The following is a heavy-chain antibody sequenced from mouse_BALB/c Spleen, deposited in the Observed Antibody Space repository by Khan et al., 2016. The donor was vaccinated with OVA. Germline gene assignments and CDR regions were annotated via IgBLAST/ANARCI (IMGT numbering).Heavy chain of an antibody. V-gene: IGHV1-7*01. Sequence: VQLQESGAELAKPGASVKMSCKASGYTFTSYWMHWVKQRPGQGLEWIGYINPSSGYTEYTQNFKDKATLTADKSSSTAYMQLSSLTSEDSAVYYCARDRIDYWGQGTTLTGSS. CDR1: GYTFTSYW. CDR2: INPSSGYT. J-gene: IGHJ2*01. CDR3: ARDRIDY.